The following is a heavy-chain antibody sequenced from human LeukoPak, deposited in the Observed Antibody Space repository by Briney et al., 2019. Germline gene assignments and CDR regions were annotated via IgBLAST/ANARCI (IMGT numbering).Heavy chain of an antibody. CDR3: ARSAARAFGY. CDR1: GGSFNGYY. Sequence: SETLSLTCAVYGGSFNGYYWSWIRQPPGKGLEWIGEINHSGSTNYNPSLKSRVTIPVDTPKNQFSLKLSSVTAADTAVYYCARSAARAFGYWGQGTLVTVSS. V-gene: IGHV4-34*01. CDR2: INHSGST. J-gene: IGHJ4*02. D-gene: IGHD3-3*01.